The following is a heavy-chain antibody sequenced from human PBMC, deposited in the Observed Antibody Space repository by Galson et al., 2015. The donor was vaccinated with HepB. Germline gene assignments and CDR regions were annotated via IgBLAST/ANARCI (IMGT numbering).Heavy chain of an antibody. J-gene: IGHJ4*02. V-gene: IGHV3-23*01. CDR2: ISGNGGDGGT. CDR3: AKGSYSHDY. CDR1: GFTFSSYA. Sequence: SLRLSCAASGFTFSSYAMSWVRQAPGKGLEWVSAISGNGGDGGTYYADSVKGRLTISRDNSKNTPYLQMSSLRAEDTAVYYCAKGSYSHDYWGQGTLVTVSS. D-gene: IGHD2-21*01.